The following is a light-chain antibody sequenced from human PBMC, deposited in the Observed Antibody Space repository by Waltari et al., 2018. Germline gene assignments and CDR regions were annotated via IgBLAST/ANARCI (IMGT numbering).Light chain of an antibody. J-gene: IGLJ3*02. CDR3: CSYAGGSTLV. V-gene: IGLV2-23*01. Sequence: QSALTQPASVSGSPGQSITISCTGTSSDVGSYNFVSWHQQHPGKAPKLMIYEDSKRPSGISKRFSCSKSGSTASLTISGLQAEDEADYYCCSYAGGSTLVFGGGTRVTVL. CDR2: EDS. CDR1: SSDVGSYNF.